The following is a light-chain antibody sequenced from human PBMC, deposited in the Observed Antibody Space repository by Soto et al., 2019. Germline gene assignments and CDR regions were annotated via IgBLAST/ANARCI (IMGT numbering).Light chain of an antibody. CDR3: KQYTGYSQWT. J-gene: IGKJ1*01. Sequence: DIQMTQSTSTLSAAVGDRVTITCRASQTISKWLAWYQQKPGQAPKLLIYDASTLESGVPSRFSGSGTGTDFSLTISSLQPVDFATYYSKQYTGYSQWTFGLGNKVEIK. V-gene: IGKV1-5*01. CDR1: QTISKW. CDR2: DAS.